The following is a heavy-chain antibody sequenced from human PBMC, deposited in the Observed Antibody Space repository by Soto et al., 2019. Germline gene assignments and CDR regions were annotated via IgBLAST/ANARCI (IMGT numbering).Heavy chain of an antibody. CDR1: GYTFTSYH. CDR2: ISAYSGNT. J-gene: IGHJ4*02. CDR3: ARDSPPPRE. Sequence: QVQLVQSGAEVKKPGASVKVSCKASGYTFTSYHITWVRQAPGQGLELRGWISAYSGNTNYAQKLQGRVTMTTDTSTSTAYMELRSLRSDDAALYYCARDSPPPREWGQGTLVTVSS. V-gene: IGHV1-18*01.